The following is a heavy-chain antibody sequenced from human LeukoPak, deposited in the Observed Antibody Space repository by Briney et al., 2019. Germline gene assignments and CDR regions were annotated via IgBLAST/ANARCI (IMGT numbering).Heavy chain of an antibody. J-gene: IGHJ4*02. Sequence: GGSLRLSCAASGFTVSSNYMSWVRQAPGKGLQWVSVIYSGGSTYYADSVKGRFTISRDNSKNTLYIQMKSLRAEDTAVYYCARLGYCSSTICYDYWGQGTLVTVSS. CDR1: GFTVSSNY. V-gene: IGHV3-53*01. D-gene: IGHD2-2*01. CDR2: IYSGGST. CDR3: ARLGYCSSTICYDY.